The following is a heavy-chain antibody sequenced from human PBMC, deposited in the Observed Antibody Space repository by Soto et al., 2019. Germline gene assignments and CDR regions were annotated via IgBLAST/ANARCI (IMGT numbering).Heavy chain of an antibody. CDR3: XXXXXXXXXXXXXEWWFDP. CDR1: GFTFSNYA. CDR2: ITGSGDTT. J-gene: IGHJ5*02. V-gene: IGHV3-23*01. Sequence: EVQLLEAGGGLVQPGGSLRLSCAASGFTFSNYAIRWVRQAPGKGLEWVSSITGSGDTTYYADSVKGRFTISRDNSKXXVXXXXXXXXXXXXXXXXXXXXXXXXXXXXXXEWWFDPWGQGTLVTVSS. D-gene: IGHD3-3*01.